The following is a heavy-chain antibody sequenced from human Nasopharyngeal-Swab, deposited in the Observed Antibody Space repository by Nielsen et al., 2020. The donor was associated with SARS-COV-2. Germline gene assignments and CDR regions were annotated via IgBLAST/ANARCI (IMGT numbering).Heavy chain of an antibody. Sequence: SVKVSCKASGGTFSSYAISWVRQAPGQGLEWMGGISPIFGTANYAQKFQGRVTITADESTSTAYMELSSLRSEDTAVYYCASHDSGSYSEDFDYWGQGTLVTVSS. CDR1: GGTFSSYA. J-gene: IGHJ4*02. D-gene: IGHD1-26*01. CDR3: ASHDSGSYSEDFDY. CDR2: ISPIFGTA. V-gene: IGHV1-69*13.